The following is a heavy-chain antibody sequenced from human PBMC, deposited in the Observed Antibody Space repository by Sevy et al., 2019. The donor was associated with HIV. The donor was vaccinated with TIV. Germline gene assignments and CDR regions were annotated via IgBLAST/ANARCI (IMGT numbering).Heavy chain of an antibody. CDR3: ARDFGSSSWYYFDY. CDR1: GFTFNSYA. J-gene: IGHJ4*02. CDR2: ISYDGSNK. Sequence: GGSLRLSCAASGFTFNSYAMHWVRQAPGKGLEWVAVISYDGSNKYYADSVKGRFTISRDNSKNTLYLQMNSLRAEDTAVYYCARDFGSSSWYYFDYWGQGTLVTVSS. D-gene: IGHD6-13*01. V-gene: IGHV3-30-3*01.